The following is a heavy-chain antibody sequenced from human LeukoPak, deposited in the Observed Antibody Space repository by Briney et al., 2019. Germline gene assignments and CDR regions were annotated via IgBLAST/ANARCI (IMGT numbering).Heavy chain of an antibody. J-gene: IGHJ5*02. D-gene: IGHD3-22*01. CDR1: GFTFSTYA. V-gene: IGHV3-11*01. Sequence: GGSLRLSCAASGFTFSTYAMSWVRQAPGKGLEWVSYISSSGSTIYYADSVKGRFTISRDNAKNSLYLQMNSLRAEDTAVYYCARDPHYYDSSGYPFHWFDPWGQGTLVTVSS. CDR2: ISSSGSTI. CDR3: ARDPHYYDSSGYPFHWFDP.